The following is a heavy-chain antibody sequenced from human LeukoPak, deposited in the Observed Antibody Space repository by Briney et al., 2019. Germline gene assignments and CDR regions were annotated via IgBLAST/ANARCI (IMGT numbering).Heavy chain of an antibody. CDR2: INPNTGGT. CDR1: GYTFTAYY. Sequence: ASVKVSCKASGYTFTAYYMHWVRQAPGQGLEWMGWINPNTGGTNYAQKFQGRVTMTRATSISTAYMELSSLRSDDTAVYYCARDDSFQYDAWGQGTLVTVSS. J-gene: IGHJ5*02. CDR3: ARDDSFQYDA. D-gene: IGHD5-18*01. V-gene: IGHV1-2*02.